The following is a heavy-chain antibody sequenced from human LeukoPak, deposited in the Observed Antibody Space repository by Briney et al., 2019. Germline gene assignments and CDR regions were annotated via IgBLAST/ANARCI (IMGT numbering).Heavy chain of an antibody. CDR2: INPNSGGT. V-gene: IGHV1-2*02. D-gene: IGHD5-12*01. Sequence: GASVKLSCKASGYTFTGYYIHWVRQAPGQGLGWMGGINPNSGGTNYAQKLQGRVTMTRETSISTAYMELSRLRSHDTAVYYCATGFIVATGSAYWGQGTLVTVSS. CDR1: GYTFTGYY. J-gene: IGHJ4*02. CDR3: ATGFIVATGSAY.